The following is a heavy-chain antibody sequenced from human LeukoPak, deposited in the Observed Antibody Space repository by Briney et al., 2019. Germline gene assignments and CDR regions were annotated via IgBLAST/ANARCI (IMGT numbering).Heavy chain of an antibody. J-gene: IGHJ4*02. V-gene: IGHV4-34*01. Sequence: SETLSLTCAVYGGSFSGYYWSWIRQPPGKGLEWMGEINHSGSTNYNPSLKSRVTISVDTSKNQFSLKLSSVTAADTAVYYCARGSAVAGNGFDYWGQGTLVTVSS. CDR1: GGSFSGYY. D-gene: IGHD6-19*01. CDR2: INHSGST. CDR3: ARGSAVAGNGFDY.